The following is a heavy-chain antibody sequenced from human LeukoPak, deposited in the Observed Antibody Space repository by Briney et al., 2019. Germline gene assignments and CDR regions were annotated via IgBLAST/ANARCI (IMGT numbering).Heavy chain of an antibody. CDR3: AKGATVGKEALDI. CDR1: GGTFSSYA. J-gene: IGHJ3*02. D-gene: IGHD1-14*01. V-gene: IGHV1-69*04. CDR2: IIPMIGTA. Sequence: SVKVSCKASGGTFSSYAITWVRQAPGQGLEWMGRIIPMIGTAKYAQKFQGRVTFTADTSTNTAYMELSSLTSEDTALYFCAKGATVGKEALDIWGQGSLVTVSS.